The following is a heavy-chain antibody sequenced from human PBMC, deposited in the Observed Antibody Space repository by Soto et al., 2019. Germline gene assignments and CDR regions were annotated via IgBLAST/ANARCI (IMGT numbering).Heavy chain of an antibody. CDR3: AREGTYYDFCGADESGHELPDY. Sequence: QVHLVQSGTEVKKPGASVKVSCQASGYTFTDFAIHWVRQAPGQRFEWMGWINAGNGNTEYSHNFQGRLSITRDTVASTAYMEVRSLRSEDTAMYYCAREGTYYDFCGADESGHELPDYWGQGTLVTVSS. CDR1: GYTFTDFA. D-gene: IGHD3-3*01. V-gene: IGHV1-3*01. CDR2: INAGNGNT. J-gene: IGHJ4*01.